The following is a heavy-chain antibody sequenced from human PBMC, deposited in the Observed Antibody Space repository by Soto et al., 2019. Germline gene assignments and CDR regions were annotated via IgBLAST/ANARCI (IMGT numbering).Heavy chain of an antibody. J-gene: IGHJ4*02. V-gene: IGHV4-4*07. CDR2: IYTSGST. D-gene: IGHD1-20*01. CDR3: ARDMTTTLTGTTLFDY. CDR1: GGSISSYY. Sequence: SETLSLTCTVSGGSISSYYWSWIRQPAGKGLEWIGRIYTSGSTNYNPSLKSRVTMSVDTSKNQFSLKLSSVTAADTAVYYCARDMTTTLTGTTLFDYWGQGTLVTVS.